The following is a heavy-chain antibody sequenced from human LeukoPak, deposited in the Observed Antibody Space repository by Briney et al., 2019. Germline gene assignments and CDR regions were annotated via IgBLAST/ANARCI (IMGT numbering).Heavy chain of an antibody. V-gene: IGHV3-23*01. CDR1: GFTFRSYA. J-gene: IGHJ3*02. D-gene: IGHD2-2*01. CDR2: ISGSGGNT. Sequence: GGSLRLSCAASGFTFRSYAMTWVRQAPGKGLEWVPAISGSGGNTYYADSVKGRFTISRDNSKNTLYLQMNSLRAEDTAVYYCAKFCSSINCSDAFDIWGQGTMVPVSS. CDR3: AKFCSSINCSDAFDI.